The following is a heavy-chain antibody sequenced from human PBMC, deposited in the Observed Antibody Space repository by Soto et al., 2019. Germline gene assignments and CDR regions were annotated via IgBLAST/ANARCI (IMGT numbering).Heavy chain of an antibody. Sequence: GESLKISCKGSGYSFTSYWISWVRQMPGKGLEWMGRIDPSDSYTNYSPSFQGHVTISADKSISTAYLQWSSLKASDTAMYYCARVAAAGKSIRYGMDVWGQGTTVTVSS. CDR2: IDPSDSYT. V-gene: IGHV5-10-1*01. J-gene: IGHJ6*02. CDR1: GYSFTSYW. CDR3: ARVAAAGKSIRYGMDV. D-gene: IGHD6-13*01.